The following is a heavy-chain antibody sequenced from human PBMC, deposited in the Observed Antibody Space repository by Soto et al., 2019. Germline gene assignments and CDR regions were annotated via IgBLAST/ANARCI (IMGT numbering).Heavy chain of an antibody. J-gene: IGHJ4*02. V-gene: IGHV3-30-3*01. Sequence: GGSLRLSCAASGFTFSSYAMHWVRQAPGKGLEWVAVISYDGSNKYYADSVKGRFTISRDNSKNTLYLQMNSLRAEDTAVYYCAREKDPAYYFDYWGQGTLVTVSS. CDR3: AREKDPAYYFDY. CDR2: ISYDGSNK. CDR1: GFTFSSYA.